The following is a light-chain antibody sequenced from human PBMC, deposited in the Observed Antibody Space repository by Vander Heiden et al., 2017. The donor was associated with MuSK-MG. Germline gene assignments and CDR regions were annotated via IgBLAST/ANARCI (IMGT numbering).Light chain of an antibody. Sequence: EIVLTQSPATLSLSPGERATLSCRANQSVSSYLAWYQQKPGQAPRLLIYDASNRATGIPARFSGSGSGTDFTLTISSLEPEDFAVYYCQQGFTFGPGTKVDIK. CDR2: DAS. CDR1: QSVSSY. V-gene: IGKV3-11*01. CDR3: QQGFT. J-gene: IGKJ3*01.